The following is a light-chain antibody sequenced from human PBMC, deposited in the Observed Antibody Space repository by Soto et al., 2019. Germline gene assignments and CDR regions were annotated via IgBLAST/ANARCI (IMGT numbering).Light chain of an antibody. CDR1: QSISYN. J-gene: IGKJ2*01. V-gene: IGKV3-11*01. CDR2: DAS. CDR3: QQRGDWRLYT. Sequence: EIVLTQSPATLSLSPGKRATLSCRASQSISYNLAWYQQKPGQAPRLLIYDASNRATGVPARFSGSGSGTDFTLSISSLEPEDFAVYYCQQRGDWRLYTFGQGSRLEIK.